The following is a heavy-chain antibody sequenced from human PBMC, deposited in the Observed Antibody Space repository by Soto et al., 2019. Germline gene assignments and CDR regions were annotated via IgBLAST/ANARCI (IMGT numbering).Heavy chain of an antibody. CDR3: ARDTIFGVVAYYYGMDV. V-gene: IGHV3-33*01. J-gene: IGHJ6*02. CDR2: IWYDGSNK. D-gene: IGHD3-3*01. Sequence: SLRLSCAASXFTFSSYGMHWVRQAPGKGLEWVAVIWYDGSNKYYADSVKGRFTISRDNSKNTLYLQMNSLRAEDTAVYYCARDTIFGVVAYYYGMDVWCQVTTVTVSS. CDR1: XFTFSSYG.